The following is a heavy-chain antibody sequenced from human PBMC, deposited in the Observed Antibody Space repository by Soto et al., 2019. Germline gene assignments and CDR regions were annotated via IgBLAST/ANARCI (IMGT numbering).Heavy chain of an antibody. D-gene: IGHD4-17*01. Sequence: EVQLLEYGGGLVQRGESLRLSCVASGFTFNKYAMTWVRQAPGKGLEWVSSISGSSSTTYYADSVKGRFTISRDNSKNTVYLHMKTLSTEDTAVYYCAPPRYDYGDDAVGYWGQGTLVTVSS. CDR1: GFTFNKYA. CDR2: ISGSSSTT. CDR3: APPRYDYGDDAVGY. V-gene: IGHV3-23*01. J-gene: IGHJ4*01.